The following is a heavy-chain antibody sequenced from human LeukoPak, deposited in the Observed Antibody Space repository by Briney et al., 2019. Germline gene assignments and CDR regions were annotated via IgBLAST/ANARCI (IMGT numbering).Heavy chain of an antibody. CDR3: AREGIAARGRYYYYMDV. V-gene: IGHV3-48*01. CDR2: ISSSSSTI. CDR1: GFTFSSYS. J-gene: IGHJ6*03. Sequence: GGSLRLSCAASGFTFSSYSMNWVRQAPGKGLEWVSYISSSSSTIYYAGSVKGRFTISRDNAKNSLYLQMNSLRAEDTAVYYCAREGIAARGRYYYYMDVWGKGTTVTVSS. D-gene: IGHD6-6*01.